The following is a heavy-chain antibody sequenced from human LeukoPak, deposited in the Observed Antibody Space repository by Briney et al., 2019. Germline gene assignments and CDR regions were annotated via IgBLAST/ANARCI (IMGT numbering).Heavy chain of an antibody. D-gene: IGHD3-22*01. CDR1: GGSISVYY. V-gene: IGHV4-59*08. CDR3: ARHSKYYYDSSGSYVGYFQH. Sequence: SETLSLTCTVSGGSISVYYWSWIRQPPGEGLEWIGYIYYSGSTNYNPSLKSRVTISVDTSKNQFSLKLSSVTAAATAVYYCARHSKYYYDSSGSYVGYFQHWGQGTLVNVSS. CDR2: IYYSGST. J-gene: IGHJ1*01.